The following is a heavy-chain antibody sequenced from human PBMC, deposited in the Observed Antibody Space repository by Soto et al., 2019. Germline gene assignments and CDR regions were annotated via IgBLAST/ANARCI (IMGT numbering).Heavy chain of an antibody. CDR2: INHSGST. V-gene: IGHV4-34*01. CDR3: ARGRATSRSSNSCPRFDY. J-gene: IGHJ4*02. Sequence: SETLSLTCAVYGGSFSGYYWSWIRQPPGKGLEWIGEINHSGSTNYNPSLKSRVTISVDTSKNQFSLKLSSVTAADTAVYYCARGRATSRSSNSCPRFDYWGQGTLVTVSS. D-gene: IGHD2-2*01. CDR1: GGSFSGYY.